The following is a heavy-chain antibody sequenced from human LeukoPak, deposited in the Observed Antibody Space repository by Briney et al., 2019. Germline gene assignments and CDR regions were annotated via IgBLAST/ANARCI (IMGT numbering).Heavy chain of an antibody. CDR3: ARDSLLWFGELLVARWFDP. CDR1: GYTFTSYD. J-gene: IGHJ5*02. D-gene: IGHD3-10*01. Sequence: ASVKVSCMASGYTFTSYDINWVRQATGQGLEWVGWMNPNSGNTGYAQKFQGRVTMTRNTSISTAYMELSSLRSEDTAVYYCARDSLLWFGELLVARWFDPWGQGTLVTVSS. CDR2: MNPNSGNT. V-gene: IGHV1-8*01.